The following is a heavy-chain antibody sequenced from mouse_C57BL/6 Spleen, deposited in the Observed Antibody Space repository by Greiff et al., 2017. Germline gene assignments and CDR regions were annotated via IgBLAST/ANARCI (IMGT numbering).Heavy chain of an antibody. CDR1: GYTFTSYW. V-gene: IGHV1-69*01. CDR3: AKTTVGGYAMDY. J-gene: IGHJ4*01. CDR2: IDPSDSYT. D-gene: IGHD1-1*01. Sequence: VQLQQPGAELVMPGASVKLSCKASGYTFTSYWMHWVKQRPGQGLEWIGEIDPSDSYTNYNQKFKGKSTLTVDKSSSTAYMQLSSLTSEDSAVYYCAKTTVGGYAMDYWGQGTSVTVSS.